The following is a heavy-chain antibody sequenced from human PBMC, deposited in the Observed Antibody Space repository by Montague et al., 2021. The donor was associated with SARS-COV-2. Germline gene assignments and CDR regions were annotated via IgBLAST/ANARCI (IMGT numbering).Heavy chain of an antibody. CDR1: GGSVSDYY. J-gene: IGHJ5*02. V-gene: IGHV4-34*01. Sequence: SETLSLTCAVYGGSVSDYYWSWIRQPPGKGLEWIGEINHSGSTNYNPSLKSRVTISVDTSKNQFSLKLTSVTAADTAVYYCARGTRITMLVVVIIDGWFDPWGQGTLVTVSS. CDR2: INHSGST. CDR3: ARGTRITMLVVVIIDGWFDP. D-gene: IGHD3-22*01.